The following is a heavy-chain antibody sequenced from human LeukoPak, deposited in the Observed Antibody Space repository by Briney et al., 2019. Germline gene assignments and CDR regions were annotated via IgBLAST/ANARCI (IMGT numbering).Heavy chain of an antibody. Sequence: GGSLRLSCAASGFTVSNNYMRWVRQAPGKGLEWVSLIYSGGSTYYADSVKGRFSISRDNSKNTLYLQVNGLRTEDTAVYYCAKDRLLNCRGDCYIFDYWGQGTVVTVSS. J-gene: IGHJ4*02. CDR2: IYSGGST. D-gene: IGHD2-21*02. CDR1: GFTVSNNY. CDR3: AKDRLLNCRGDCYIFDY. V-gene: IGHV3-53*01.